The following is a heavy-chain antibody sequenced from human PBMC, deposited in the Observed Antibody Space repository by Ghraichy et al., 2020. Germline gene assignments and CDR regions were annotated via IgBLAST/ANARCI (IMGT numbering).Heavy chain of an antibody. Sequence: ASVKVSCTASGYTFTDYCIHWVRQAPGQGLEWMGRMNPNNVAGTTYSQKFEGRVTMTRDTSISTAYMELSGLRSDDTGVYYCARDGQQFIPTDTFDPWGQGTLVTVSS. CDR1: GYTFTDYC. D-gene: IGHD2-2*01. V-gene: IGHV1-2*05. CDR3: ARDGQQFIPTDTFDP. CDR2: MNPNNVAGT. J-gene: IGHJ5*02.